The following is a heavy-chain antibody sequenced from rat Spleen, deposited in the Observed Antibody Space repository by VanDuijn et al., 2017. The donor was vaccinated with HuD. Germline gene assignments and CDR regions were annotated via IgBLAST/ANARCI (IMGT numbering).Heavy chain of an antibody. CDR3: ARHGTINTMVRYYFDY. CDR1: GFTFSNYY. D-gene: IGHD1-1*01. V-gene: IGHV5-25*01. J-gene: IGHJ2*01. Sequence: EVQLVESGGGLVQPGRSMKLSCAASGFTFSNYYMAWVRQAPTKGLEWVASITPNGDNSYSRDSVKGRFTISRDDAKSTLYLQMDSLRSEDTATYYCARHGTINTMVRYYFDYWGQGDMVTVSS. CDR2: ITPNGDNS.